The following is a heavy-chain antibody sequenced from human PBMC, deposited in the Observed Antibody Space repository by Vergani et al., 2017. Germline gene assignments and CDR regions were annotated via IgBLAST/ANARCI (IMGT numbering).Heavy chain of an antibody. D-gene: IGHD2-8*01. V-gene: IGHV4-39*07. J-gene: IGHJ4*02. Sequence: QLQLQESGPGLVKPSETLSLTCTVSGGSISSSSYYWGWLRQPPGKGLEWIGSIYYSGSTYYNPSLKSRVTISVDTSKNQFSLKLSSGTAADTAVYYCARDGGGPPNGWGQGTLVTVSS. CDR2: IYYSGST. CDR1: GGSISSSSYY. CDR3: ARDGGGPPNG.